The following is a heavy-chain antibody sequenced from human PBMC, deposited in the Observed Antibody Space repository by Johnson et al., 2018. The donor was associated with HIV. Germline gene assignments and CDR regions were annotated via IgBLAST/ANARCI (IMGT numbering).Heavy chain of an antibody. CDR3: AKLPGGQEAAFDI. J-gene: IGHJ3*02. CDR2: IRYDGSNK. D-gene: IGHD3-10*01. Sequence: QVQLVESGGGVVQPGGSLRLSCAASGFTFSSYGMHWVRQAPGKGLEWVAFIRYDGSNKYYADSVKGRFTISRDNSKNTLYLQMNSLRAEDTAVYYCAKLPGGQEAAFDIWGQGTMVTVSS. V-gene: IGHV3-30*02. CDR1: GFTFSSYG.